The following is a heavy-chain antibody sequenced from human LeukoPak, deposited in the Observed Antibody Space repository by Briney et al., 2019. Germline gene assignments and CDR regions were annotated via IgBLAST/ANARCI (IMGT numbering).Heavy chain of an antibody. V-gene: IGHV4-34*01. CDR3: ARGGKQWLVKGFDY. J-gene: IGHJ4*02. D-gene: IGHD6-19*01. CDR1: GGSFSGYY. Sequence: SETLSLTCAVYGGSFSGYYWSWIRQPPGKGLEWIGEINHSGSTNYNPSLKSRVTMSVDTSKNQFSLKLSSVTAADTAVYYCARGGKQWLVKGFDYWGQGTLVTVSS. CDR2: INHSGST.